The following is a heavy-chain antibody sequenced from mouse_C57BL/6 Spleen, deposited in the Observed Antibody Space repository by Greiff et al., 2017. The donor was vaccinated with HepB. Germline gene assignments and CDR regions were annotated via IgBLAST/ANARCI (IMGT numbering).Heavy chain of an antibody. V-gene: IGHV1-15*01. Sequence: VQLQQSGAELVRPGASVTLSGKASGYTFTDYEMHWVKQTPVHGLEWIGAIDPETGGTAYNQKFKGKAILTADKSSSTAYMELRSLTSEDSAVYYCTRRRYGNDDAMDYWGHGTSVTVSS. CDR1: GYTFTDYE. J-gene: IGHJ4*01. D-gene: IGHD2-10*02. CDR3: TRRRYGNDDAMDY. CDR2: IDPETGGT.